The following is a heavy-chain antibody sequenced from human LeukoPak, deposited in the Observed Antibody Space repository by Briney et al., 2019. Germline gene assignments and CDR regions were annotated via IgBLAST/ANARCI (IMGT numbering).Heavy chain of an antibody. V-gene: IGHV1-3*01. CDR1: GYTFTTYA. J-gene: IGHJ6*02. D-gene: IGHD5-12*01. Sequence: ASVKVSCKASGYTFTTYAMHWVRQAPGQRLEWVGWINAANGNTKYSQKFQGRVTITRDTSASTAYMELSTLRSEDTAVYYCARLRVPGGYDPNYYGMDVWGQGTTVTVSS. CDR2: INAANGNT. CDR3: ARLRVPGGYDPNYYGMDV.